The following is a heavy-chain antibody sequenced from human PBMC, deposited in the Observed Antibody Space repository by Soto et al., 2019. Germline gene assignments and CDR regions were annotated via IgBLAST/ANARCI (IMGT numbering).Heavy chain of an antibody. J-gene: IGHJ3*01. Sequence: GESLKISCKASGYDFTNYWIAWVRQTPGRGLEWMGMIYPGDSDIRYNPSFRGRVTISADKSITSAFVQWDSLKASDSAIYYCARFRAPRRQLISMSFHLWGLGTLVTVS. V-gene: IGHV5-51*01. CDR3: ARFRAPRRQLISMSFHL. D-gene: IGHD6-13*01. CDR1: GYDFTNYW. CDR2: IYPGDSDI.